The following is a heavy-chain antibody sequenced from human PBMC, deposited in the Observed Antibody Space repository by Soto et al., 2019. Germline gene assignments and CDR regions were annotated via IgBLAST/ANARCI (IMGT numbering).Heavy chain of an antibody. D-gene: IGHD3-3*01. V-gene: IGHV3-23*01. J-gene: IGHJ6*03. CDR2: ISGSGGST. Sequence: QPGGSLRLSCAASGFTFSSYAMSWVRQAPGKGLEWVSAISGSGGSTYYAESVKGRFTISRDNSKNTLYLQMNSLRAEDTAVYYCAKQSGYYDFWSGSPFRYMDVWGKGTTVTVSS. CDR3: AKQSGYYDFWSGSPFRYMDV. CDR1: GFTFSSYA.